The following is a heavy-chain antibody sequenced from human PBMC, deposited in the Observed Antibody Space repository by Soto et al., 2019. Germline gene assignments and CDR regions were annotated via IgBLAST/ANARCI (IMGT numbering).Heavy chain of an antibody. CDR2: IKGDGSNT. V-gene: IGHV3-7*03. CDR3: ARDPVTAA. CDR1: GVTLSDYY. J-gene: IGHJ5*02. Sequence: PXGSLILSCSTSGVTLSDYYISWVHQAPGKGLEWVGNIKGDGSNTHYVVSVRGRFTISRDNAENLIYLQMNNLRVEDTAMYYCARDPVTAAWGQGTQVTVSS.